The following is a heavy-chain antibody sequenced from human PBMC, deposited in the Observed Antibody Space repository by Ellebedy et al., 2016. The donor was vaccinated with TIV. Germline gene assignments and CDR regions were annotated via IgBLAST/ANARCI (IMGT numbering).Heavy chain of an antibody. V-gene: IGHV4-59*01. J-gene: IGHJ6*03. CDR3: ARVDSDLVTVDEYHYYMDV. D-gene: IGHD5-18*01. CDR2: ILHDGSL. CDR1: GGSISSYY. Sequence: SETLSLTCTVSGGSISSYYWAWLRQTPGKGLEWIGSILHDGSLFDNASLKSRVAMSVDTSKNQFSLTLMSVTAADTAVYYCARVDSDLVTVDEYHYYMDVWGKGTTVTVSS.